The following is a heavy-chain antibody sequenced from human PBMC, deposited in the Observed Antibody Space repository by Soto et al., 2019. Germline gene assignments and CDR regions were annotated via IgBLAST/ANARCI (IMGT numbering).Heavy chain of an antibody. J-gene: IGHJ4*02. D-gene: IGHD6-19*01. Sequence: GASVKVSCKASGGTFSSYTISWVRQAPGQGLEWMGRIIPILGIANYAQKFQGRVTITADKSTSTAYMELSSLRSEDTAVYYCATNGAVAGMPYDYWGQGTLVTVSS. CDR1: GGTFSSYT. CDR2: IIPILGIA. CDR3: ATNGAVAGMPYDY. V-gene: IGHV1-69*02.